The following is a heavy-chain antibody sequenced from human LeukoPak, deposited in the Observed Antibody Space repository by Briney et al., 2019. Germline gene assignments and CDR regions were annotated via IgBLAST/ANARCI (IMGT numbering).Heavy chain of an antibody. V-gene: IGHV3-48*01. CDR1: GFTFSSYS. Sequence: GGSLRLSCAASGFTFSSYSMNWVRQAPGKGLEWVSYISSSSSTIYYADSVKGRFTISRDNAKNTLYLQMNSLRAEDTAVYYCARADSYYYYYMDAWGKGTTVTVSS. J-gene: IGHJ6*03. CDR2: ISSSSSTI. CDR3: ARADSYYYYYMDA.